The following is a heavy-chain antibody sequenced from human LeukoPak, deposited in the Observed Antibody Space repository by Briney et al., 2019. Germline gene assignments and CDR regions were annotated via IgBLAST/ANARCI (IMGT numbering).Heavy chain of an antibody. V-gene: IGHV4-39*01. CDR1: GGSISSSSYY. CDR3: ARHMAPLRYFDWLSPFDY. J-gene: IGHJ4*02. CDR2: IYYSGST. Sequence: SETLCLTCTVSGGSISSSSYYWGWLRQPPGKGLEWIGSIYYSGSTYYNPSLKSRVTISVDTSKNQFSLKLSSVTAADTAVYYCARHMAPLRYFDWLSPFDYWGQGTLVTVSS. D-gene: IGHD3-9*01.